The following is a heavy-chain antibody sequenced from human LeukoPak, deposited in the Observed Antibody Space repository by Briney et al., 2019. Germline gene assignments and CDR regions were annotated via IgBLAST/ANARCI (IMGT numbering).Heavy chain of an antibody. CDR1: VGTFTNNA. J-gene: IGHJ6*03. CDR2: IIPIFGSA. V-gene: IGHV1-69*05. CDR3: ATSGNRKSFGGNYYYYMDV. Sequence: SVTVSFTASVGTFTNNAISWVRQAPGQGREWRGGIIPIFGSADYPQKFQGRVTITTDESTSTAYMELSSLTSEDTAVYYCATSGNRKSFGGNYYYYMDVWDNGTTVTVSS. D-gene: IGHD1-14*01.